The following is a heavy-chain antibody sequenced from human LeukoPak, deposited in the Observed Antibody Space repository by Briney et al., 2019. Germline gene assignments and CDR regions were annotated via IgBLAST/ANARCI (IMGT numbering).Heavy chain of an antibody. CDR1: GFTFSSYA. CDR3: ANTDYYDTSALDY. Sequence: GGSLGLSCAASGFTFSSYAMSWVRQAPGKGLEWVSAIRRTGGSTYYADSVKGRFTISRDNSKNTLYLQMNSLRAEDTAVYYCANTDYYDTSALDYWGQGTLVTVSS. J-gene: IGHJ4*02. D-gene: IGHD3-22*01. CDR2: IRRTGGST. V-gene: IGHV3-23*01.